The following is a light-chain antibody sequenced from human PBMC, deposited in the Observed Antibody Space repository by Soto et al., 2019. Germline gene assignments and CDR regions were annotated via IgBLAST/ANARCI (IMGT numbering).Light chain of an antibody. J-gene: IGLJ1*01. CDR2: EVS. V-gene: IGLV2-14*01. CDR3: SSYTNINTRACV. Sequence: QSVLTQPPSASGSPGQSVTISCTGTSSDVGGYNYVSWYQQHPGKAPKLMIYEVSKRPSGVSNRFSGSKSGNTASLTISGLQAEDEAEYYCSSYTNINTRACVFGTGTKVTVL. CDR1: SSDVGGYNY.